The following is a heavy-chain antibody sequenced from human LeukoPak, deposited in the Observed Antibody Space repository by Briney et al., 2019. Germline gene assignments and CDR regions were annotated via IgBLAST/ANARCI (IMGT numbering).Heavy chain of an antibody. D-gene: IGHD3-3*02. CDR1: GFSFSSHW. CDR2: ITEDGNET. Sequence: GGSLRLSCAASGFSFSSHWMTWVRQSPGRGLEWVADITEDGNETFYADSVKGRFTFSRDNARNTLNLQMNNLRPEDTAMYYCARRLFEAIRPGYWGQGTLVNVSS. J-gene: IGHJ4*02. CDR3: ARRLFEAIRPGY. V-gene: IGHV3-7*01.